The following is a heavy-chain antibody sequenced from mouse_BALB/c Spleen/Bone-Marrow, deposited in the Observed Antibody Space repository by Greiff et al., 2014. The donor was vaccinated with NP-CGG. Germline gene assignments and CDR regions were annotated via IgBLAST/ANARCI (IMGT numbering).Heavy chain of an antibody. V-gene: IGHV1-18*01. J-gene: IGHJ4*01. CDR3: ARWDYYGYAMDY. CDR2: INPYNGGT. CDR1: GYSFTGYT. D-gene: IGHD1-1*01. Sequence: EVQLQQSGPELVKPGASMKISCKASGYSFTGYTKNWVKQSHGKNLEWIGLINPYNGGTSYNQKFKGKATLTVDKSSSAAYVELLSLTSEDSAVYYCARWDYYGYAMDYWGQGTSVTVAS.